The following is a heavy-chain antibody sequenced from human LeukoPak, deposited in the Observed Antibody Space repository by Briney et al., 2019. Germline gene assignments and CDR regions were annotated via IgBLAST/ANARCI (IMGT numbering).Heavy chain of an antibody. CDR3: ARYDSSGYYSFDAFDI. CDR2: IYTSGST. D-gene: IGHD3-22*01. CDR1: GGSISSGSYY. Sequence: SETLSLTCTVSGGSISSGSYYWSWIRQPAGKGLEWIGRIYTSGSTNYNPSLKSRVTISVDTSKNQFSLKLSSVTAADTAVYYCARYDSSGYYSFDAFDIWGQGTMVTVSS. V-gene: IGHV4-61*02. J-gene: IGHJ3*02.